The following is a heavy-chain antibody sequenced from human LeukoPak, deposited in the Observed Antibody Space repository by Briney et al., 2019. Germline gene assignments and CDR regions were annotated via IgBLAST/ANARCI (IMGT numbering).Heavy chain of an antibody. J-gene: IGHJ3*02. Sequence: GESLQISCKGSGYSFTSYWIGWVRQMPGKGLEWMGIIYPGDSDTRYSPSFQGQVTISADKSISTAYLQWSSLKASDTATYYCARVYVPAAMEDAFDIWGQGTMVTVSS. D-gene: IGHD2-2*01. CDR1: GYSFTSYW. V-gene: IGHV5-51*01. CDR2: IYPGDSDT. CDR3: ARVYVPAAMEDAFDI.